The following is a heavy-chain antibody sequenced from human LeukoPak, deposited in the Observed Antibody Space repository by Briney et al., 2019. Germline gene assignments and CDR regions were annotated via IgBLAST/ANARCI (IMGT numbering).Heavy chain of an antibody. V-gene: IGHV4-59*01. CDR2: IYYSGST. D-gene: IGHD3-3*01. CDR3: ARSSDRVLRFLEWSPPNFDY. Sequence: PSETLSLTCAVSGVSISSYYWSWIRQPPGKGLEWIGYIYYSGSTNYNPSLKSRVTISVDTSKNQFSLKLSSVTAADTAVYYCARSSDRVLRFLEWSPPNFDYWGQGTLVTVSS. J-gene: IGHJ4*02. CDR1: GVSISSYY.